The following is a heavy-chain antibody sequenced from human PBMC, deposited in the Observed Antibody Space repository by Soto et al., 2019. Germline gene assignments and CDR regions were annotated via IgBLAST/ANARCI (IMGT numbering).Heavy chain of an antibody. Sequence: GGSLRRSRAASGCTFRSYEMNWVRQAPGKGLEWVSYISSSGRTTSYADSGKGRFTISRDNAKNSLSLQMNSLRADDTAVYYCARDRDELVGIFPYYYGMDVWGQGTTVTVSS. CDR3: ARDRDELVGIFPYYYGMDV. CDR1: GCTFRSYE. CDR2: ISSSGRTT. J-gene: IGHJ6*02. D-gene: IGHD2-21*01. V-gene: IGHV3-48*03.